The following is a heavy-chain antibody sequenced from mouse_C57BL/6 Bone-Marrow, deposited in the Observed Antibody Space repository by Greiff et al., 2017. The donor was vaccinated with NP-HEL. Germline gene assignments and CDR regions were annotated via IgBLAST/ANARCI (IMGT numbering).Heavy chain of an antibody. V-gene: IGHV14-4*01. CDR1: GFNIKDDY. J-gene: IGHJ2*01. CDR2: IDPENGDT. CDR3: TTFYLDY. Sequence: EVKVVESGAELVRPGASVKLSCTASGFNIKDDYMHWVKQRPEQGLEWIGWIDPENGDTEYASKFQGKATITADTSSNTAYLQLSSLTSEDTAVYYCTTFYLDYWGQGTTLTVSS.